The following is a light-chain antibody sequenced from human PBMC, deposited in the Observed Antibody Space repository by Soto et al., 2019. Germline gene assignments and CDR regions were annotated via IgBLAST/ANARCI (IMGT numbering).Light chain of an antibody. CDR2: GAS. CDR3: QQTFRTPPWT. CDR1: QNINNF. V-gene: IGKV1-39*01. J-gene: IGKJ1*01. Sequence: EIQLTPFPFFPSAPVRDRGTITLRDSQNINNFLNWYRQKPGEAPGLLIYGASGLRGGVSTRFSGSGSGTDFTLTISGLQPEDSATYYCQQTFRTPPWTLGQGT.